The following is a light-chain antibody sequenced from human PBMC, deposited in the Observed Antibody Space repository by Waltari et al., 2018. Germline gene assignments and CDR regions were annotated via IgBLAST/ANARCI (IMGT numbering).Light chain of an antibody. V-gene: IGKV1-39*01. Sequence: DIQVTQSPSSLSAAVGDRVSITCRASQSIGNYLNWYQQKPGKDPKLLIYSASSLQSGVPSRFSGSGSGTDFTLTITSLQPEDFAIYYCQETYSSPPSTFGQGTKVESK. CDR1: QSIGNY. J-gene: IGKJ1*01. CDR3: QETYSSPPST. CDR2: SAS.